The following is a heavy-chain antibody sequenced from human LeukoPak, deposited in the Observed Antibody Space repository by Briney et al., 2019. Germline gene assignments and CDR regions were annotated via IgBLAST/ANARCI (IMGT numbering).Heavy chain of an antibody. CDR1: GFTFSSYA. V-gene: IGHV3-30-3*01. J-gene: IGHJ3*02. CDR2: ISYDGSNK. Sequence: ERSLRLSFAASGFTFSSYAMHWVRQAPGKGLEWVAVISYDGSNKYYADSVKGRFTISRDNSKNTLYLQMNSLRAEDTAVYYCARVCSNTSCWGAFDIWGQGTMVTVSS. D-gene: IGHD2-2*01. CDR3: ARVCSNTSCWGAFDI.